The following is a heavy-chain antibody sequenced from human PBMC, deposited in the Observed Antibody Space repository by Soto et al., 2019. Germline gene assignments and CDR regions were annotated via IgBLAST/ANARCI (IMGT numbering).Heavy chain of an antibody. V-gene: IGHV4-39*01. CDR1: SGSITNNSFY. J-gene: IGHJ4*02. CDR2: VYYSGKA. Sequence: SETLSLTCTVPSGSITNNSFYWGWIRQPPGKGLEWIGSVYYSGKAYYNPSLQSRVTLSVDASKSQFSLRVSSVTAADTAVYFCVRRATTLTGVPGFDHWGQGTLISVS. CDR3: VRRATTLTGVPGFDH. D-gene: IGHD4-4*01.